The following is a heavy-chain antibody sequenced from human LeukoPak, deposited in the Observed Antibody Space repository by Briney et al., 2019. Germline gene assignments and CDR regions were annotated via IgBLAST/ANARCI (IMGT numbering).Heavy chain of an antibody. J-gene: IGHJ4*02. CDR1: GDSINGFY. Sequence: SETLSLTCTVSGDSINGFYWSWIRQPPGKGLEWIGYIYYSGSTNYNPSLKSRVTISVDTSKNQFSLKLSSVTAADTAVYYCARSKDYVWGSHNVWGQGTLVTVSS. CDR2: IYYSGST. V-gene: IGHV4-59*01. D-gene: IGHD3-16*01. CDR3: ARSKDYVWGSHNV.